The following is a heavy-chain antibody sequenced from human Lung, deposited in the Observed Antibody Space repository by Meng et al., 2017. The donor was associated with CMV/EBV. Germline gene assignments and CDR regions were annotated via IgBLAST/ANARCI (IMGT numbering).Heavy chain of an antibody. Sequence: SVKVSXKPSGYTFTSYGISWVRQAPGQGLEWMGWISAYNGRSNYPQRLQGRVTMTTDTSTSTAYMELRSLRSDDTAMYYCVRDDSYYGYNGIDSWGQGTMVTVSS. CDR3: VRDDSYYGYNGIDS. J-gene: IGHJ4*02. CDR1: GYTFTSYG. D-gene: IGHD3-10*01. V-gene: IGHV1-18*01. CDR2: ISAYNGRS.